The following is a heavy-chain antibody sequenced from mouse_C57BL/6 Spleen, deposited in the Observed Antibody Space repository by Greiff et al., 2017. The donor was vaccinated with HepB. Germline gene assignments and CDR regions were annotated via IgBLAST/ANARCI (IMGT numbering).Heavy chain of an antibody. CDR1: GYTFTEYT. Sequence: VQRVESGAELVKPGASVKLSCKASGYTFTEYTIHWVKQRSGQGLEWIGWFYPGSGSIKYNEKFKDKATLTADKSSSTVYMELSRLTSEDSAVYFCARHEIYDYDVGVWFAYWGQGTLVTVSA. CDR3: ARHEIYDYDVGVWFAY. V-gene: IGHV1-62-2*01. CDR2: FYPGSGSI. J-gene: IGHJ3*01. D-gene: IGHD2-4*01.